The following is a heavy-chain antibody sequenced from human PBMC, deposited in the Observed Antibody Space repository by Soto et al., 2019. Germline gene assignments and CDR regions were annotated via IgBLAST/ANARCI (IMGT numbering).Heavy chain of an antibody. CDR2: IFSNDEK. V-gene: IGHV2-26*01. J-gene: IGHJ6*02. CDR1: GFSLSNARMG. Sequence: QVTLKESGPVLVKPTETLTLTCTVSGFSLSNARMGVSWIRQPPGKALEWLAHIFSNDEKSYSTSLKSRLTXSXATSKSQVVLTMTNMDPVDTATYYCALSDYYYGMDVWGQGTTVTVSS. CDR3: ALSDYYYGMDV.